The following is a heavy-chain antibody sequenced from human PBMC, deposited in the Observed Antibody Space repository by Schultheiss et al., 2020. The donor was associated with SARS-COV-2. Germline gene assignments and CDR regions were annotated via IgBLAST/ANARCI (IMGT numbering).Heavy chain of an antibody. CDR2: INHSGST. V-gene: IGHV4-34*01. J-gene: IGHJ6*02. Sequence: SETLSLTCAVFGGSFSGHYWSWIRQPPGKGLEWIGEINHSGSTNYNPSLKSRVTISVDKSKNQFSLKLSSVTAADTAVYYCARDEADYYYGMDVWGQGTTVTVSS. CDR1: GGSFSGHY. D-gene: IGHD6-13*01. CDR3: ARDEADYYYGMDV.